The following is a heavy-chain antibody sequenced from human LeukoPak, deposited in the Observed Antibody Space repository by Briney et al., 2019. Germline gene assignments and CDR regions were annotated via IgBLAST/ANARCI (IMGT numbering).Heavy chain of an antibody. D-gene: IGHD2-15*01. J-gene: IGHJ6*04. CDR2: ISSSGSTI. V-gene: IGHV3-48*04. Sequence: GGSLRLSCAASGFTFSSYSMNWVRQAPGKGLEWVSYISSSGSTIYYADSVKGRFTISRDNAKNSLYLQMNSLRAEDTAVYYCARDCSGGSCYPIYYYYGMDVWGKGTTVTVSS. CDR3: ARDCSGGSCYPIYYYYGMDV. CDR1: GFTFSSYS.